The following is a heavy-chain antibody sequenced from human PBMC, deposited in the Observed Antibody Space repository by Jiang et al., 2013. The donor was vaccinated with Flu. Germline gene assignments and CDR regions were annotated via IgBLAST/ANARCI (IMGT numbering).Heavy chain of an antibody. J-gene: IGHJ4*02. CDR3: ARMKSTYGSYFFDY. CDR2: IDWDDNK. CDR1: GFSLNTDEMC. D-gene: IGHD3-10*01. V-gene: IGHV2-70*11. Sequence: KPTQTLTLTCTFSGFSLNTDEMCVSWIRQPPGKALEWLARIDWDDNKYYSTSLKTRLTISKDTSKNQVVLTMTNMDPVDTAMYYCARMKSTYGSYFFDYWGPGDPVVTVSS.